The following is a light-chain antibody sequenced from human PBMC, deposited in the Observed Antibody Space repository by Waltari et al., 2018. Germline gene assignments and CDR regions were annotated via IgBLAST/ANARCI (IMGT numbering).Light chain of an antibody. CDR1: QSVNRF. CDR3: QQYNDWPPLT. V-gene: IGKV3-15*01. Sequence: EVVMTQSPATLSVSPGERVPLSCRASQSVNRFVAWYQQKPGQAPRLLISGASTRATGIPARFSGSASGTEFTLTISSLQSEDFAVYYCQQYNDWPPLTFGGGTKLEIK. J-gene: IGKJ4*01. CDR2: GAS.